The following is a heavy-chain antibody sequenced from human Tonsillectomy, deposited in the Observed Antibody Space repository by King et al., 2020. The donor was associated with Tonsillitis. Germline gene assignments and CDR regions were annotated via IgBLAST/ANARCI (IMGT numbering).Heavy chain of an antibody. CDR1: GFTCGDYA. CDR2: TRSKVYGGTT. V-gene: IGHV3-49*05. Sequence: VQLVESGGGLVKPGRSLRLSCTGSGFTCGDYAMSCFRQAPGKGLQWVGFTRSKVYGGTTEYAASVKGRFTISRDDSTSIAYLQMTSLKTEDTAVYYCTRGRAAVANYYYNGMDVWGQGTTVTVSS. D-gene: IGHD6-19*01. J-gene: IGHJ6*02. CDR3: TRGRAAVANYYYNGMDV.